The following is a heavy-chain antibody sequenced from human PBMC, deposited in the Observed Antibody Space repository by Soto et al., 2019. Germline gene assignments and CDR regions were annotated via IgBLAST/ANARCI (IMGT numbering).Heavy chain of an antibody. CDR1: GGSISSYY. D-gene: IGHD5-18*01. CDR3: ARDSFPYSYGFPRDAFDI. CDR2: IYTSGST. J-gene: IGHJ3*02. V-gene: IGHV4-4*07. Sequence: SETLSLTCTVAGGSISSYYWSWIRQPAGKGLEWIGRIYTSGSTNYNPSLKSRVTMSVDTSKNQFSLKLSSVTAADTAVYYCARDSFPYSYGFPRDAFDIWGQGTMVTVSS.